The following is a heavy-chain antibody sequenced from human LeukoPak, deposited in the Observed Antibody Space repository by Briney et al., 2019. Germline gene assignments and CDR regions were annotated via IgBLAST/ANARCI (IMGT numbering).Heavy chain of an antibody. CDR3: ARDEGIAVAGTLDV. V-gene: IGHV1-18*01. CDR2: ISAYNGNT. D-gene: IGHD6-19*01. CDR1: GYTFTSYG. Sequence: GASVKVSCKASGYTFTSYGISWVRQAPGQGLEWMGWISAYNGNTNYAQKLQGRVTMTTDKSTSTAYMELSSLRSEDTAVYYCARDEGIAVAGTLDVWGQGTTVTVSS. J-gene: IGHJ6*02.